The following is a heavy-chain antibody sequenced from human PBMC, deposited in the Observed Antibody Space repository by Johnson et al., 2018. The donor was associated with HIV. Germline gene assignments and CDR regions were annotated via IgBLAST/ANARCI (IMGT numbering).Heavy chain of an antibody. J-gene: IGHJ3*02. CDR2: ISYDGSNK. V-gene: IGHV3-30*04. D-gene: IGHD6-6*01. Sequence: QVQLVESGGGVVQPGRSLRLSCAASGFTFSNFALHWVRQAPGKGLEWVAIISYDGSNKYYADSVKGRFTISRDNSKNTLYLQMNSLRAEDTAVYYCARDRGSSSLDAFDIWGQGTMVTVSS. CDR3: ARDRGSSSLDAFDI. CDR1: GFTFSNFA.